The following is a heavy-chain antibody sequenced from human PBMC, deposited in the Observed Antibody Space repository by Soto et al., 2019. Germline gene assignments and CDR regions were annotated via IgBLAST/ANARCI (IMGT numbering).Heavy chain of an antibody. D-gene: IGHD3-22*01. V-gene: IGHV4-59*01. CDR3: ARAWGYYDSSGYPAWYFDL. Sequence: SETLSLTCTVSGGSISSYYWSWIRQPPGKGLEWIGYIYYSGSTNYNPSLKSRVTISVDTPKNQFSLKLSSVTAADTAVYYCARAWGYYDSSGYPAWYFDLWGRGTLVTVSS. J-gene: IGHJ2*01. CDR1: GGSISSYY. CDR2: IYYSGST.